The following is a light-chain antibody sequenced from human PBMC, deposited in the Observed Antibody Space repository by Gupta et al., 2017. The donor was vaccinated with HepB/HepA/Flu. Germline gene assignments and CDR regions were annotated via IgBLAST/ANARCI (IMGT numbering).Light chain of an antibody. CDR1: SSDVGSYNR. CDR3: SSYTSSSTLL. V-gene: IGLV2-18*02. Sequence: QSALTHPPSVSGSPGQSVTISCTGTSSDVGSYNRVSWYQPPPDKAPKRMIYEVSNRPSWGPERCSVAKSGKTDSLTISGRQAEDEAEYDCSSYTSSSTLLFGGGTKLTVL. CDR2: EVS. J-gene: IGLJ2*01.